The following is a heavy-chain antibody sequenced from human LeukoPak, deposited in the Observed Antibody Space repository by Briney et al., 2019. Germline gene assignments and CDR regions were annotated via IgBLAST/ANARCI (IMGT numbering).Heavy chain of an antibody. Sequence: PSETLSLTCSVSGGSVSSYYWSWIRQSPGKGLEWIGYIHNSGRTNYNPSLKSRVTGFVDTSKNQVSLRLSSVTAADTAVYYCARGRLGGSGSYYNVLDYWGQGTLVTVSS. CDR3: ARGRLGGSGSYYNVLDY. V-gene: IGHV4-59*02. J-gene: IGHJ4*02. D-gene: IGHD3-10*01. CDR1: GGSVSSYY. CDR2: IHNSGRT.